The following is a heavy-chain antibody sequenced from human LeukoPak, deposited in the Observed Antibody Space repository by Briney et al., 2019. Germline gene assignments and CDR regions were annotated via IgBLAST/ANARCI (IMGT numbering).Heavy chain of an antibody. D-gene: IGHD6-13*01. CDR3: ARDGSSSWLSYYYYYMDV. CDR2: ISYDGSNK. Sequence: GGSLRLSCAASGFTFSSYAMHWVRQAPGKGLEWVAVISYDGSNKYYADSVKGRFTISRDNSKNTLYLQMNSLRAEDTAVYYCARDGSSSWLSYYYYYMDVWGKGTTVTVSS. J-gene: IGHJ6*03. CDR1: GFTFSSYA. V-gene: IGHV3-30*04.